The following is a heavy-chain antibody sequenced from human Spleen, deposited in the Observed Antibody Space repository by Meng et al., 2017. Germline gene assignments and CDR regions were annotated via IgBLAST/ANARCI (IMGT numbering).Heavy chain of an antibody. CDR1: GGSFSGYY. V-gene: IGHV4-34*01. J-gene: IGHJ4*02. CDR2: INHSGNT. CDR3: ARVRYTRWDYYFDS. Sequence: QGLLQQWGAGLLKPSATLSLTCAVYGGSFSGYYWSWTRQPPGKGLEWIGEINHSGNTNYNPSLKSRVTISVDKSKNQFSLKLSSVTAADTAVYYCARVRYTRWDYYFDSWGQGTLVTVSS. D-gene: IGHD1-26*01.